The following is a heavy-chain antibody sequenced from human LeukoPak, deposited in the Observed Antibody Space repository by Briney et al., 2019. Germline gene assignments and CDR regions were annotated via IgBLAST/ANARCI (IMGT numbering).Heavy chain of an antibody. CDR1: GGSISSYY. CDR3: ARGDGYNSYYYYYYMDV. D-gene: IGHD5-24*01. Sequence: SETLSLTCTVYGGSISSYYWSWIRQPPGKGLEWIGYIYYSGSTNYNPSLKSRVTISVDTSKNQFSLKLSSVTAADTAVYYCARGDGYNSYYYYYYMDVWGKGTTVTVSS. CDR2: IYYSGST. V-gene: IGHV4-59*01. J-gene: IGHJ6*03.